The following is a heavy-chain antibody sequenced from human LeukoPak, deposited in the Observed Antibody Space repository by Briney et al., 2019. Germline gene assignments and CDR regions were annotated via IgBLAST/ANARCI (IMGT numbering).Heavy chain of an antibody. D-gene: IGHD3-3*01. J-gene: IGHJ6*02. CDR2: ISYSGST. CDR3: ARGFGQSIFGVVVPYIMDV. Sequence: PSETLSLTCTVSGGSISSGGYYWSWIRQPPGKGLEWIGYISYSGSTNYNPSLKSRVTISADTSKNQFSLKLSSVTAADAAVYYCARGFGQSIFGVVVPYIMDVWGQGASVTVSS. V-gene: IGHV4-61*08. CDR1: GGSISSGGYY.